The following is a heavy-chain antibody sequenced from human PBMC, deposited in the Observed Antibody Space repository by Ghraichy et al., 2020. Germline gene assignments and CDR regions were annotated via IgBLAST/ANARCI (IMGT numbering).Heavy chain of an antibody. CDR2: ISHRGVT. V-gene: IGHV4-59*02. Sequence: SETLSLTCTVSGDAVNGYYWNWIRQPPGNGLEWIGYISHRGVTKYDPSLESRVSISLDTSKTQFSLRLTSLTAADTAVYYCARSSRFALAGTHYFDSWGPETVVPVSS. J-gene: IGHJ4*02. CDR3: ARSSRFALAGTHYFDS. CDR1: GDAVNGYY. D-gene: IGHD6-19*01.